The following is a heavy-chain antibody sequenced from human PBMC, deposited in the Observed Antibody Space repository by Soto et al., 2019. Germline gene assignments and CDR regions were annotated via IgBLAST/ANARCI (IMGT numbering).Heavy chain of an antibody. CDR2: IIPLFGTE. CDR3: ATRVAVAGKFDY. D-gene: IGHD6-19*01. CDR1: GGTLSTFA. V-gene: IGHV1-69*06. Sequence: QVQLVQSGAEMKKPGSSVKVSCKASGGTLSTFAISWVRQAPGQGLEWMGEIIPLFGTEKFAQKFQGRFTITADKSTNTAHIELSNLRSDDTAVYYCATRVAVAGKFDYWGQGTLITVSS. J-gene: IGHJ4*02.